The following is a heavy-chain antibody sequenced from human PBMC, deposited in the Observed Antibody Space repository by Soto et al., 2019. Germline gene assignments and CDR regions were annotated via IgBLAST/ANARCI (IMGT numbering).Heavy chain of an antibody. J-gene: IGHJ4*02. CDR2: IIPIFGTA. D-gene: IGHD5-12*01. Sequence: GASVKVSCKASGGTFSSYAISWVRQAPGQGLEWMGGIIPIFGTANYAQKFQGRVTITADESTSTAYMELSSLRSEDTAVYYCASGRDGYNYPFDYWGQGTLVTVSS. CDR1: GGTFSSYA. V-gene: IGHV1-69*13. CDR3: ASGRDGYNYPFDY.